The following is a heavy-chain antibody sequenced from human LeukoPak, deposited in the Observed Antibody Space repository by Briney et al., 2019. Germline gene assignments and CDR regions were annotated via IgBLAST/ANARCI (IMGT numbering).Heavy chain of an antibody. V-gene: IGHV3-21*01. CDR1: GFTFSSYS. D-gene: IGHD3-10*01. J-gene: IGHJ4*02. CDR3: ARTLYGSGSYYNFGY. Sequence: PGGSLGLSCAASGFTFSSYSMNWVRQAPGKGLEWVSSISSSSSYIYYADSVKGRFTISRDNAKNSLYLQMNSLRAEDTAVYYCARTLYGSGSYYNFGYWGQGTLVTVSS. CDR2: ISSSSSYI.